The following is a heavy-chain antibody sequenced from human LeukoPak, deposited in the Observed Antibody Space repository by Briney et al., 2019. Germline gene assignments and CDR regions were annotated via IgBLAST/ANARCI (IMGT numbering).Heavy chain of an antibody. CDR3: ARSYGLWFDY. V-gene: IGHV4-34*01. D-gene: IGHD5-18*01. J-gene: IGHJ4*02. CDR2: INHSGST. Sequence: KTSETLSLTCAVYGGSFSGYYWSWIRQPPGKGLEWIGEINHSGSTNYNPSLKSRVTISVDTSKNQFSLKLSSVTAADTAVYYCARSYGLWFDYWGQGTLVTVSS. CDR1: GGSFSGYY.